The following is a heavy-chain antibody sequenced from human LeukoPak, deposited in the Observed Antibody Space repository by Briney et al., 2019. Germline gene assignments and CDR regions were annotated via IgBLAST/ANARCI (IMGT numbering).Heavy chain of an antibody. Sequence: GGSLRLSCAASGFTFSSYGMHWVRQAPGKGLGWVAVISYDGSNKYYADSVKGRFTISRDNSKNTLYLQMNSLRAEDTAVYYCAKDLANYYCYGMDVWGQGTTVTVSS. D-gene: IGHD5-12*01. CDR2: ISYDGSNK. CDR3: AKDLANYYCYGMDV. V-gene: IGHV3-30*18. CDR1: GFTFSSYG. J-gene: IGHJ6*02.